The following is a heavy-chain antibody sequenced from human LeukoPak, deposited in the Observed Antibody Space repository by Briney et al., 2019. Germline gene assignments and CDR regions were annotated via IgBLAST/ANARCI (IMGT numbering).Heavy chain of an antibody. Sequence: PGRSLRLSCAASGFTFSSYGVHWVRQAPGKGLEWVAVIWYNGSNKYYAESVKGRFTISRDNSKNTLYLQMNSLRVEDTALYYCARLGVRWSIDYWGQGTLVNVSS. V-gene: IGHV3-33*01. CDR2: IWYNGSNK. CDR3: ARLGVRWSIDY. J-gene: IGHJ4*02. CDR1: GFTFSSYG. D-gene: IGHD3-16*01.